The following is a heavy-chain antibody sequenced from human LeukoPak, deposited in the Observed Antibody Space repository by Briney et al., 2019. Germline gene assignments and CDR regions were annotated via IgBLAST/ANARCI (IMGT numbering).Heavy chain of an antibody. Sequence: GASGKVSCKASGGTFSSYTISWVRQAPGQGREWMGRIIPILGIPNYAQKFQGRVTITANKSTSTDYMELSSMGSEDTVVYYCGRFLVGSRMPGFDYWGQGTLVTVSS. CDR3: GRFLVGSRMPGFDY. J-gene: IGHJ4*02. CDR2: IIPILGIP. CDR1: GGTFSSYT. V-gene: IGHV1-69*02. D-gene: IGHD2-8*02.